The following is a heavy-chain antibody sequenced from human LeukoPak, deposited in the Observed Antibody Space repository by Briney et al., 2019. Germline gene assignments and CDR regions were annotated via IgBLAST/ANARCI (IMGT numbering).Heavy chain of an antibody. CDR2: ISAYNGNT. CDR3: ARDFPNCSSTSCYVDP. J-gene: IGHJ5*02. D-gene: IGHD2-2*01. V-gene: IGHV1-18*01. CDR1: GYTFTNYG. Sequence: ASVKASCKASGYTFTNYGITWVRQAPGQGLEWMGWISAYNGNTNYAQKLQGRVTMTTDTSTSTAYMELRSLRSDDTAVYYCARDFPNCSSTSCYVDPWGQGTLVTVSS.